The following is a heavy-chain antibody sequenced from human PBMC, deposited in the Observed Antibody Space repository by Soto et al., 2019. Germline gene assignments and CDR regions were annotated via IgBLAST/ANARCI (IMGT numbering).Heavy chain of an antibody. CDR2: ISYDGSNK. J-gene: IGHJ6*02. D-gene: IGHD6-19*01. CDR1: GLTFSSYA. CDR3: ARDPQGKQWLVPRQYGMDV. Sequence: GGSLRLSCAASGLTFSSYAMHWVRQAPGKGLEWVAVISYDGSNKYYADSVKGRFTISRDNSKNTLYLQMNSLRAEDTAVYYCARDPQGKQWLVPRQYGMDVWGQGTTVTVSS. V-gene: IGHV3-30-3*01.